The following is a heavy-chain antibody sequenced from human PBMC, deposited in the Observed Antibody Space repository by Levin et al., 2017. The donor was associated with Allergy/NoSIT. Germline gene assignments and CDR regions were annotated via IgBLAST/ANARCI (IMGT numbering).Heavy chain of an antibody. V-gene: IGHV1-69*13. CDR2: IIPIFGTA. CDR1: GGTFSSYA. Sequence: PAASVKVSCKASGGTFSSYAISWVRQAPGQGLEWMGGIIPIFGTANYAQKFQGRVTITADESTSTAYMELSSLRSEDTAVYYCAREGRIQLWSPKGWFDPWGQGTLVTVAA. CDR3: AREGRIQLWSPKGWFDP. D-gene: IGHD5-18*01. J-gene: IGHJ5*02.